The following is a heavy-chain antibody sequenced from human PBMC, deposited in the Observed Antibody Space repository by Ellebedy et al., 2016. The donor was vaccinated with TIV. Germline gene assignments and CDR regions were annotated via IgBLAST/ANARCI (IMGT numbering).Heavy chain of an antibody. J-gene: IGHJ6*02. V-gene: IGHV1-3*01. CDR2: INAGNGNT. CDR1: GYTFTSYA. CDR3: ARDFYSSSWYALFRRNYYYYYGMDV. D-gene: IGHD6-13*01. Sequence: ASVKVSCXASGYTFTSYAMHWVRQAPGQRLEWMGWINAGNGNTKYSQKFQGRVTITRDTSASTAYMELRSLRSDDTAVYYCARDFYSSSWYALFRRNYYYYYGMDVWGQGTTVTVSS.